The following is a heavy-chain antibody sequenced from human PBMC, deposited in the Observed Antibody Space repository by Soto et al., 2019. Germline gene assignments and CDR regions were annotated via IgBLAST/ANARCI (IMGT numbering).Heavy chain of an antibody. Sequence: PSQTLSLTCAISGDSASSNSAVWIWIRQSPSRGLEWLGRTYYRSKWYNEYATSVKSRMTINADTSKNQFSLQVKSVTPEDTAAYYCAYRSPLQYAMDVWGQGTTVTVSS. CDR2: TYYRSKWYN. V-gene: IGHV6-1*01. CDR1: GDSASSNSAV. J-gene: IGHJ6*02. CDR3: AYRSPLQYAMDV.